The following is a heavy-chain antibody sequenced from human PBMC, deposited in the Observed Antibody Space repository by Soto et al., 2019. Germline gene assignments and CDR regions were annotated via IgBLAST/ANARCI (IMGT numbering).Heavy chain of an antibody. CDR3: AKDLGYGSSWRYALDM. Sequence: HPGGSLRLSCAASGFTFSSYSMNWVRQAPGQGLEWVSGISGSGGITHYADSVKGRFTISRDNSRNTLHLQMISLRAEDTGVYYCAKDLGYGSSWRYALDMWGQGTLVTVSS. V-gene: IGHV3-23*01. CDR2: ISGSGGIT. D-gene: IGHD6-13*01. CDR1: GFTFSSYS. J-gene: IGHJ3*02.